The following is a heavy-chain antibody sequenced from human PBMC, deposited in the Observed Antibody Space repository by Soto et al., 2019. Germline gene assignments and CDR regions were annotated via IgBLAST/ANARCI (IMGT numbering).Heavy chain of an antibody. CDR1: GYSFTSYW. CDR2: IYPGDSDT. V-gene: IGHV5-51*01. Sequence: EVQLVQSGAEVKKPGESLKISCKGSGYSFTSYWIGWLRQMPGKGLEWMGIIYPGDSDTRYSPSFQGQVTISADKSISPAYLQWSSLKASDTAMYYCARHCSSTSCLMGEEAFDIWGQGTMVTVSS. D-gene: IGHD2-2*01. CDR3: ARHCSSTSCLMGEEAFDI. J-gene: IGHJ3*02.